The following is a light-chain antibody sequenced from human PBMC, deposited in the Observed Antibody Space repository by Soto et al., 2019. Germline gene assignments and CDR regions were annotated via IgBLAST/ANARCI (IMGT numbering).Light chain of an antibody. CDR2: DAS. V-gene: IGKV1-33*01. CDR3: QQYLNVLT. CDR1: QDIRNH. Sequence: DIQMTQSPSSMLASVGDRITITCQASQDIRNHLNWYQQKPGKAPKILIYDASNLEAGVPSRFGGSGSGTDFTFTISSLHPEDIATYYCQQYLNVLTFGGGTKVEIK. J-gene: IGKJ4*01.